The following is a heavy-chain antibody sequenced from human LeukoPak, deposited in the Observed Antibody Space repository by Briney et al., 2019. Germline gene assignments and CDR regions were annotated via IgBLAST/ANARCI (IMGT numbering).Heavy chain of an antibody. V-gene: IGHV4-59*08. CDR3: ASFAMVRGPAFDI. CDR2: IYYSGST. D-gene: IGHD3-10*01. Sequence: SETLSLTCTVSGGSISSYYRSWIRQPPGKGLEWIGYIYYSGSTNYNPSLKSRVTISVDTSKNQFSLKLSSVTAADTAVYYCASFAMVRGPAFDIWGQGTMVTVSS. J-gene: IGHJ3*02. CDR1: GGSISSYY.